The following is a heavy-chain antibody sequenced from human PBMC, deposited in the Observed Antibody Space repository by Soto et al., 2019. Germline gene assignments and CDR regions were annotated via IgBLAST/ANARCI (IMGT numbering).Heavy chain of an antibody. CDR2: IIPLFAKT. J-gene: IGHJ4*02. V-gene: IGHV1-69*06. D-gene: IGHD3-22*01. Sequence: QVQVVQSGAEVKKPGSSVKVSCKTSGGTFSNYASSWVRQAPGQGLEWVGGIIPLFAKTNFAQKFQDRVTITADKSTGTVYMELSSLRSEDTAVYYCARGLPYYYNSSGSPFDYWGQGTLVTVSS. CDR3: ARGLPYYYNSSGSPFDY. CDR1: GGTFSNYA.